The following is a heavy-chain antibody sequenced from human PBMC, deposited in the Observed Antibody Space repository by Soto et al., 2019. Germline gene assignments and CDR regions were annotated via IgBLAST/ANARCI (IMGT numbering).Heavy chain of an antibody. D-gene: IGHD1-1*01. CDR1: GGSISSSSYY. J-gene: IGHJ4*02. CDR3: ARQELEMNAY. CDR2: VYYSGIT. V-gene: IGHV4-39*01. Sequence: PSETLSLTCTVSGGSISSSSYYWGWIRQPPGKGKEWIGSVYYSGITYLNPSLMSRVTISVDTSKNQFSLKLSSLTAADTAVYYCARQELEMNAYWGQGTLVTVSS.